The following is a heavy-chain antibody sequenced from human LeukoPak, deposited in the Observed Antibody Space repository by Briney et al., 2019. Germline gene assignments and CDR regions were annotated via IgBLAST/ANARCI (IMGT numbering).Heavy chain of an antibody. D-gene: IGHD6-19*01. CDR3: ARLTVAGPHFDY. J-gene: IGHJ4*02. V-gene: IGHV4-39*01. CDR2: IYYRGSI. CDR1: GGSISSYY. Sequence: SETLSLTCTVSGGSISSYYWGWIRQPPGKGLEWIGSIYYRGSIYYNPSLNSRVTISVDTSKNQFSLKLSSVTAADTTVYYCARLTVAGPHFDYWGQGTLVTVSS.